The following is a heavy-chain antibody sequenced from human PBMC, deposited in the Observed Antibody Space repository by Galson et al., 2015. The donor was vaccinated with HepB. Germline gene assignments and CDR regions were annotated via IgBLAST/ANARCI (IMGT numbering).Heavy chain of an antibody. CDR3: ARVDYDYVWGSYRYHAFDI. CDR1: GDIVSSNSAA. J-gene: IGHJ3*02. V-gene: IGHV6-1*01. Sequence: AISGDIVSSNSAAWNWIRQSPSRGLEWLGRTYYRSKWYNDYAVSVKSRITINPDTSKNQFSLQLNSVTPEDTAVYYCARVDYDYVWGSYRYHAFDIWGQGTMVTVSS. CDR2: TYYRSKWYN. D-gene: IGHD3-16*02.